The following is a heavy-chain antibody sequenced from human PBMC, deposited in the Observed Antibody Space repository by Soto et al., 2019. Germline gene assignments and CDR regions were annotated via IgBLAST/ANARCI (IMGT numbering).Heavy chain of an antibody. Sequence: ESLKISCKASGSRFTTYCLGWVRQKPGKGLEWLGIIYPGDSEIRYSPSFQGQVTISADKSTSTAFLQWRNLKVSDSATYYCARGRFTWNDPVDYWGQGTLVTVSS. CDR1: GSRFTTYC. D-gene: IGHD1-1*01. CDR2: IYPGDSEI. V-gene: IGHV5-51*01. CDR3: ARGRFTWNDPVDY. J-gene: IGHJ4*02.